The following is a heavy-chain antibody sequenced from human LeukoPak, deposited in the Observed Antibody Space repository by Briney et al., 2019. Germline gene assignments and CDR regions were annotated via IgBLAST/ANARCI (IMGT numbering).Heavy chain of an antibody. CDR1: GFTFSSYA. CDR3: ARGGISYYYYMDV. Sequence: GGSLRLSCAASGFTFSSYAMHWVRQAPGKGLEYVSAISSNGGSTYYANSVKGRFTISRDNSKNTLYLQMGSLRAEDMAVYYCARGGISYYYYMDVWGKGTTVTVSS. J-gene: IGHJ6*03. V-gene: IGHV3-64*01. CDR2: ISSNGGST. D-gene: IGHD1-14*01.